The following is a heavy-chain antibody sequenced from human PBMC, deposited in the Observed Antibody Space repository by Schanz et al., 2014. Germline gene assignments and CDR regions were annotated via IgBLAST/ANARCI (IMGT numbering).Heavy chain of an antibody. CDR2: FKSNVDGGTT. CDR1: GFTFSSYA. J-gene: IGHJ4*02. D-gene: IGHD3-22*01. CDR3: TDGSAR. Sequence: DVQLAESGGGLVQPGGSLRLSCAASGFTFSSYAMSWVRQAPGKGLEWVGRFKSNVDGGTTDYAAPVKGRFTISRDDSKNTLSLQMNSLKTEDTAVYYCTDGSARWGQGTLVTVSS. V-gene: IGHV3-15*01.